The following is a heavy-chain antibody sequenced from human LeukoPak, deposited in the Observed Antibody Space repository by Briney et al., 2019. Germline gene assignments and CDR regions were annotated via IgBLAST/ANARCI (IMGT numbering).Heavy chain of an antibody. D-gene: IGHD6-19*01. CDR3: AKSRGVAGFDY. CDR1: GFTFSNYA. Sequence: GGSLRLSCAASGFTFSNYAMSWVRQAPGKGLEWVSAISGSGDSTYYADSVKGRFTISRDNSKNTLYLQMNSLRAEDTAVYYCAKSRGVAGFDYWGQGILVTVSS. CDR2: ISGSGDST. J-gene: IGHJ4*02. V-gene: IGHV3-23*01.